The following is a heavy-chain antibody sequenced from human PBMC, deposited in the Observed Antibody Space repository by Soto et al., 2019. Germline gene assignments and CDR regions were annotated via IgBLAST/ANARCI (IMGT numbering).Heavy chain of an antibody. J-gene: IGHJ6*02. D-gene: IGHD3-10*01. CDR3: ARDRGTRTTNFYGMDV. CDR1: GGSISSYY. Sequence: SETLSLTCTVSGGSISSYYWSWIRQPPGKGLEWIGYIYYSGSTNYNPPLKSRVTISVDTSKNQFSLKLSSVTAADTAVYYCARDRGTRTTNFYGMDVWGQGTTVTVSS. CDR2: IYYSGST. V-gene: IGHV4-59*01.